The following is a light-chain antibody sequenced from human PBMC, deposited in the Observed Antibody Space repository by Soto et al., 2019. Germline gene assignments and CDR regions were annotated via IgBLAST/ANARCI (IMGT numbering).Light chain of an antibody. V-gene: IGKV1-39*01. Sequence: DIQMTQSPSSLSASVGDSVTITCRASQRILDYLNWYQQKPEKAPKLLIYAASNLQSGVPSRFSGSGSGSDFTLTISSLQPEDFASYYCQQSYLTPITFGQGTRLEIK. CDR3: QQSYLTPIT. CDR1: QRILDY. J-gene: IGKJ5*01. CDR2: AAS.